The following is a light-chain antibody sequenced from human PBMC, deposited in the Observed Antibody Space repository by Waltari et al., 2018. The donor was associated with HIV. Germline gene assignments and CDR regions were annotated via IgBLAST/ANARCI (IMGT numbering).Light chain of an antibody. V-gene: IGKV1-39*01. CDR1: QTIGTY. CDR3: QQVFNYPHT. CDR2: ATT. J-gene: IGKJ2*01. Sequence: DIRMTQSPSSLSASVGDRVTITCRATQTIGTYLNWYQQERGKAPKLLIFATTRLQSGVPSRFSGGGSGTDFTLTITSLQPEDFTTYFCQQVFNYPHTFGQGTTVDIK.